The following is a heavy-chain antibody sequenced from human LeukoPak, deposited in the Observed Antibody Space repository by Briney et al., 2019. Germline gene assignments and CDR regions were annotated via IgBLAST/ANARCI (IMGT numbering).Heavy chain of an antibody. Sequence: SQTLSLTCTVSGGSISSGGYYWSWIRQHPGKGLEWIGYIYYSGSIYYNPSLKSRVTISVDTSKNQFSLKLSSVTAADTAVYYCARAPYSGYGYFDYWGQGTLVTVSS. CDR1: GGSISSGGYY. J-gene: IGHJ4*02. CDR3: ARAPYSGYGYFDY. D-gene: IGHD5-12*01. CDR2: IYYSGSI. V-gene: IGHV4-31*03.